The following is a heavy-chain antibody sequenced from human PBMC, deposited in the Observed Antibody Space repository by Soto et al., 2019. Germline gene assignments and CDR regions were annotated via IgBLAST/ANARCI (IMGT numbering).Heavy chain of an antibody. D-gene: IGHD5-18*01. CDR3: ARDRGYSYGPFDY. Sequence: ASVKVSCKASGYTFTGYYMHWVRQAPGQGLEWMGWINPNSGGTNYAQKFQGWVTMTRDTSISTAYMELSRLRSDDTAVYYCARDRGYSYGPFDYWGQGTLVTVSS. CDR2: INPNSGGT. CDR1: GYTFTGYY. J-gene: IGHJ4*02. V-gene: IGHV1-2*04.